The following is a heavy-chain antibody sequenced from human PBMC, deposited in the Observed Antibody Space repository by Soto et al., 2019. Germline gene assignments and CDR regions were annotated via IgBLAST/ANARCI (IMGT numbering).Heavy chain of an antibody. V-gene: IGHV3-64D*08. CDR3: VKEKGEAAEFDC. J-gene: IGHJ4*02. Sequence: PGGSLRLSCSSSGFTFSGFGMHWVRQAPGKGLEFVSAVNGNGRSTYYADPVKGRFTIARDNSKNTLFLQMNSLRLEDTAVYYCVKEKGEAAEFDCWGQGTLVTVSS. D-gene: IGHD2-15*01. CDR2: VNGNGRST. CDR1: GFTFSGFG.